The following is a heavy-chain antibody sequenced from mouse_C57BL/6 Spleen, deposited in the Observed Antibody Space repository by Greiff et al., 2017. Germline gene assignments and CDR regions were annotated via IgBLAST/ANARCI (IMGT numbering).Heavy chain of an antibody. Sequence: VKLQQSGAELVKPGASVKMSCKASGYTFTTYPIEWMKQNHGKSLEWIGNFHPYNDDTKYNEKFKGKATLTVEKSSSTVYLELSRLTSDDSAVYDCARGIVTRNYWYFDVWGTGTTVTVSS. D-gene: IGHD2-5*01. CDR3: ARGIVTRNYWYFDV. J-gene: IGHJ1*03. V-gene: IGHV1-47*01. CDR2: FHPYNDDT. CDR1: GYTFTTYP.